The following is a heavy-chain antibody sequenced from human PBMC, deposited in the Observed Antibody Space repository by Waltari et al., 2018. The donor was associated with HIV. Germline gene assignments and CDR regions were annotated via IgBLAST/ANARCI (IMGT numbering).Heavy chain of an antibody. V-gene: IGHV3-7*01. J-gene: IGHJ6*02. D-gene: IGHD1-26*01. CDR3: ARIGTFPHNYAIDF. Sequence: EVQLMESGVGLVQSGGSLRLSRAASGFTFTHYCLSWVRQTPGKGLEWVAYIKEDGSEKYYMGSVKGRFTISRDNAKNSMFLQMNSLRAEDTAVYYCARIGTFPHNYAIDFWGQGTTVTVSS. CDR1: GFTFTHYC. CDR2: IKEDGSEK.